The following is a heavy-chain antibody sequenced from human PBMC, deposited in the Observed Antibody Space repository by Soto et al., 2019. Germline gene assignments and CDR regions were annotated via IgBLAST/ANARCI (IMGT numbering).Heavy chain of an antibody. CDR1: GYTFTSYG. CDR3: ARRGDGYNYQPIFDY. Sequence: QVQLVQSGAEVKKPGASVKVSCKASGYTFTSYGISWVRQAPGQGLEWMGWISAYNGNTNYAQKLQGRVTMTTDTSXXTAYMELRSLRSDDTAVYYCARRGDGYNYQPIFDYWGQGTLVTVSS. J-gene: IGHJ4*02. CDR2: ISAYNGNT. V-gene: IGHV1-18*01. D-gene: IGHD5-12*01.